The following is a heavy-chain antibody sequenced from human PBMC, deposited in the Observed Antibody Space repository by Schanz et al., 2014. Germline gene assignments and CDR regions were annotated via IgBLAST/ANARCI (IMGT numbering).Heavy chain of an antibody. CDR3: ARDGVDAAAGGNY. D-gene: IGHD6-13*01. Sequence: QVQLVQSGAEVKKPGSSMKVSCKASGGTFNSYTISWVRQAPGQGLEWMGRIIPILGIANYAQNFQGRVTITADKSTSTAYMELTSLRSEDTAVYYCARDGVDAAAGGNYWGQGTLVTVSS. J-gene: IGHJ4*02. V-gene: IGHV1-69*08. CDR2: IIPILGIA. CDR1: GGTFNSYT.